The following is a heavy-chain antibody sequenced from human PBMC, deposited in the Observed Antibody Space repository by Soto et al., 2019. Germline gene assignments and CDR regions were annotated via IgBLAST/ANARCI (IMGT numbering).Heavy chain of an antibody. CDR1: GGSFSGYY. J-gene: IGHJ2*01. CDR2: INDRGSI. Sequence: QVQLQQWGAGPLRPLETLSLTCGVSGGSFSGYYWAWIRQSPGKGLEWIGEINDRGSINYNPSRKSRFSISVDTSKKHYSLNLRSVAAAETTVYYSSGACYDILPGPPWAWYCELWSRGTLVTVSS. D-gene: IGHD3-9*01. CDR3: SGACYDILPGPPWAWYCEL. V-gene: IGHV4-34*01.